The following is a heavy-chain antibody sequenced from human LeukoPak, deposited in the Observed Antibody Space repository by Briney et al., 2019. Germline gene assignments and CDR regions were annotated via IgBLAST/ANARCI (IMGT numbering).Heavy chain of an antibody. CDR1: GFTFSSYA. J-gene: IGHJ4*02. CDR2: INHSGST. Sequence: GSLRLSCAASGFTFSSYAMHWVRQPPGKGLEWIGEINHSGSTNYNPSLKSRVTISVDTSKNQFSLKLSSVTAADTAVYYCARSRSGNFDYWGQGTLVTASS. V-gene: IGHV4-34*01. D-gene: IGHD6-13*01. CDR3: ARSRSGNFDY.